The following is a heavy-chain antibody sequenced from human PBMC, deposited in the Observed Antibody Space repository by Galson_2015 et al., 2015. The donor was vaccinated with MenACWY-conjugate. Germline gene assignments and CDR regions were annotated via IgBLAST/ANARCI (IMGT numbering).Heavy chain of an antibody. V-gene: IGHV3-33*03. D-gene: IGHD1-26*01. J-gene: IGHJ4*02. Sequence: DGSKTYYADSVKDRFTISRDNAKNTLYLQMNSLRPEDTAVFYCAKTRGASFYFDSWGRGTLVTVSS. CDR3: AKTRGASFYFDS. CDR2: DGSKT.